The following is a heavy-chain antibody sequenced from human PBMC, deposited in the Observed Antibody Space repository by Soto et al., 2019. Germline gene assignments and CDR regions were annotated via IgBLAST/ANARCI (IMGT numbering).Heavy chain of an antibody. Sequence: QLQLQESGPGLVKPSQTLSLTCAVSGGSISSGGYAYNWIRQPPGKGLEWIGNIYYSGLTHYNLSLPSLNGRVTISLDMTANQFSLTLTSVTVADTAVYYCARDSYVSSGGAVNNTFDVWGRGTMVTVSS. J-gene: IGHJ3*01. CDR2: IYYSGLT. V-gene: IGHV4-30-2*01. D-gene: IGHD3-22*01. CDR3: ARDSYVSSGGAVNNTFDV. CDR1: GGSISSGGYA.